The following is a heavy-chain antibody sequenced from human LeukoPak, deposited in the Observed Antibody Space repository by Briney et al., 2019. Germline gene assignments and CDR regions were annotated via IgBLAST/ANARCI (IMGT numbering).Heavy chain of an antibody. V-gene: IGHV3-64D*09. CDR2: ISSNGGST. D-gene: IGHD3-22*01. CDR1: GFTFSSYA. Sequence: GRSLRLSCAASGFTFSSYAMHWVRQAPGKGLEYVSAISSNGGSTYYADSVKGRFTISRDNSKNTLYLQMSSLRAEDTAVYYCVKDRTRDSSGYYYFDYWGQGTLVTVSS. J-gene: IGHJ4*02. CDR3: VKDRTRDSSGYYYFDY.